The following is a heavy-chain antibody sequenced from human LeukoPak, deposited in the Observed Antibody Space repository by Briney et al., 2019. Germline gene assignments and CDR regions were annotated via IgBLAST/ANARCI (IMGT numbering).Heavy chain of an antibody. D-gene: IGHD3-10*01. CDR2: INSDGSST. V-gene: IGHV3-74*01. J-gene: IGHJ5*02. Sequence: GGSLRLSCAASGFTFSSYWMHWVRQAPGKGLAWVSRINSDGSSTSYADSVKGRFTISRDNAKNTLYLQMNSLRAEDTAVYYCARSGYGSGSYYPPNWFDPWGQGTLVTVSS. CDR1: GFTFSSYW. CDR3: ARSGYGSGSYYPPNWFDP.